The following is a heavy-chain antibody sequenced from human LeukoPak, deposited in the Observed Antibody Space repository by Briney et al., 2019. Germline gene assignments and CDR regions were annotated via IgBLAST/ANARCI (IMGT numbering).Heavy chain of an antibody. V-gene: IGHV4-59*08. D-gene: IGHD5-18*01. J-gene: IGHJ5*02. Sequence: SETLSLTCTVSGGSVSGYYWSWIRQPPGKGLEWIGYIYYSGSTNYNPSLKSRVTISVDTSKNQFSLKLSSVTAADTAVYYCARRRGYSKSEACWFDPWGQGTLVTVSS. CDR3: ARRRGYSKSEACWFDP. CDR1: GGSVSGYY. CDR2: IYYSGST.